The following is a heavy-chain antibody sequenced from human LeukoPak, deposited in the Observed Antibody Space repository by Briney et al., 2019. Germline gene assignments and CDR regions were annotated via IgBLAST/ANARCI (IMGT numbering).Heavy chain of an antibody. CDR1: GFTFSSYW. V-gene: IGHV3-7*03. CDR3: ASSYYYGSGSSYAFDI. Sequence: GGSLRLSCAASGFTFSSYWMSWVRQAPGKGLEWVANIKQDVSEKYYVDSVKGRFTISRDNAKNSLYLQMNSLRAEDTAVYYCASSYYYGSGSSYAFDIWGQGTMVTVSS. D-gene: IGHD3-10*01. J-gene: IGHJ3*02. CDR2: IKQDVSEK.